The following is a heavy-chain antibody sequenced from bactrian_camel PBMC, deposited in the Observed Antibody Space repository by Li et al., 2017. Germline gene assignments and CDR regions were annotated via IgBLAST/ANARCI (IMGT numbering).Heavy chain of an antibody. CDR2: FRTL. CDR3: KPYQDAGRLWCAVGP. J-gene: IGHJ6*01. D-gene: IGHD1*01. CDR1: TYIASSCA. V-gene: IGHV3S53*01. Sequence: VQLVESGGGSVQAGGSLKLSCAASTYIASSCAMGWYRQAPGKERELVFRTLRYADSVKGRFTISQDNAKNTLYLQMNSLNPEDTAMYSCKPYQDAGRLWCAVGPWGQGTQVTVS.